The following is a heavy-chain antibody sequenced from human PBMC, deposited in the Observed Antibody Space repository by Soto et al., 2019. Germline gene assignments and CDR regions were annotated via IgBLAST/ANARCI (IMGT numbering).Heavy chain of an antibody. V-gene: IGHV1-18*01. D-gene: IGHD3-22*01. CDR1: AYTFTSYA. Sequence: QVQLVQSGAEVRKPGASVKVSCKASAYTFTSYAISWVRQAPGQGLEWMGWISAYNGNTNYAQKLQGRVTMTTDTSTSTAYMELRSLSSADTAVYDCARDRVDDIRWAEFDYWGQGPMVTVSS. CDR3: ARDRVDDIRWAEFDY. J-gene: IGHJ4*02. CDR2: ISAYNGNT.